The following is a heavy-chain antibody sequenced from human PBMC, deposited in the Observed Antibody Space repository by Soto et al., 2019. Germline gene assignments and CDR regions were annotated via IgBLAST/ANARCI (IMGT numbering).Heavy chain of an antibody. CDR3: ARAYYDFWSGYYYYYYMDV. D-gene: IGHD3-3*01. V-gene: IGHV4-39*01. Sequence: SETLSLTCTVSGCSISSSSYYWGWIRQPPGKGLEWIGSIYYSGSTYYNPSLKSRVTISVDTSKNQFSLKLSSVTAADTAVYYCARAYYDFWSGYYYYYYMDVWGKGTTVTVSS. CDR1: GCSISSSSYY. J-gene: IGHJ6*03. CDR2: IYYSGST.